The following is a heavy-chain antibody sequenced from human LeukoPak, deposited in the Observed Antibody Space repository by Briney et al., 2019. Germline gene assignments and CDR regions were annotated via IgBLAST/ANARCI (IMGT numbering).Heavy chain of an antibody. Sequence: PSETLSLTCTVSGGSISSSNYYWGWIRQPPGKGLEWIGSIYYSGSTYNNPSLESRVTISVDTSKNQFSLKLRSVTAADTAVYYCARVNYYDGSGEFDYWGQGTLVTVSS. J-gene: IGHJ4*02. CDR1: GGSISSSNYY. CDR3: ARVNYYDGSGEFDY. V-gene: IGHV4-39*01. D-gene: IGHD3-22*01. CDR2: IYYSGST.